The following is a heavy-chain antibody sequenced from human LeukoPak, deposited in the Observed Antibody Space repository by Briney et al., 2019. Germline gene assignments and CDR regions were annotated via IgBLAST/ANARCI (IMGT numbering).Heavy chain of an antibody. D-gene: IGHD3-22*01. CDR1: GFTFSSYA. V-gene: IGHV3-30*02. Sequence: PGGSLRLSCAASGFTFSSYAMHWVRQAPGEGLEWVAFIRYDGSNKYYADSVKGRFTISRDNAKNSLSLQMNSLRAEDTAVYYCASDSPPDYWGQGTLVTVSS. J-gene: IGHJ4*02. CDR3: ASDSPPDY. CDR2: IRYDGSNK.